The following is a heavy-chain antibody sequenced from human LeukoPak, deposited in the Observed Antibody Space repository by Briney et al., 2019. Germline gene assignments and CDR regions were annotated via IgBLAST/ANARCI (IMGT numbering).Heavy chain of an antibody. J-gene: IGHJ4*02. Sequence: PGGSLRLSCAASGFTFSNYAMSWVRQAPGKGLEWVAFIHYDGRDKFYPDSMKGRFTISRDDSNNTLFLQMNSLRVDDTAVYYCAQDSLLAVASDWGQGTLVTVSS. CDR1: GFTFSNYA. CDR2: IHYDGRDK. CDR3: AQDSLLAVASD. D-gene: IGHD6-19*01. V-gene: IGHV3-30*02.